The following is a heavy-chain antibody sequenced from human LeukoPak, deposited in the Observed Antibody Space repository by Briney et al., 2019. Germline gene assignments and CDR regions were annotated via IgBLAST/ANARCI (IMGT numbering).Heavy chain of an antibody. D-gene: IGHD5-12*01. CDR1: GGSFSGYY. CDR3: ARVGDIVATITLYYYFDY. J-gene: IGHJ4*02. Sequence: PSETLSLTCAVYGGSFSGYYWSWIRQPPGKGLEWIGEINHSGSTNYNPSLKSRVTISVDTSKNQFSLKLSSVTAADTAVYYCARVGDIVATITLYYYFDYWGQGTLVTVSS. CDR2: INHSGST. V-gene: IGHV4-34*01.